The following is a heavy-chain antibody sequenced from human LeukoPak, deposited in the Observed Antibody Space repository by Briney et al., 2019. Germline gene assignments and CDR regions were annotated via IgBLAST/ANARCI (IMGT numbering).Heavy chain of an antibody. D-gene: IGHD4-23*01. CDR3: ARVPPGRVVTSFDY. CDR1: GGSISSYY. J-gene: IGHJ4*02. CDR2: IYYSGST. V-gene: IGHV4-59*08. Sequence: PSETLSLTCTVSGGSISSYYWSWIRQPPGKGLEWIGYIYYSGSTNYNPSLKSRVTISVDTSKNQFSLKLSSVTAADTAVYYCARVPPGRVVTSFDYWGQGTLVTVSS.